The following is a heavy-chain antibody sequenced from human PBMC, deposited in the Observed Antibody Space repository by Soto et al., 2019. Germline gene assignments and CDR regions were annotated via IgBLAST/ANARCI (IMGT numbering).Heavy chain of an antibody. Sequence: PGESLKISCQSSGYTFSNFWIGWVRRLPGKGLEWMGIIYPGDHGTRYSPSFHGKVTISADRSINTAYLQWNSLEASDTAFYFCARSPRSSPYFDYWGQGALVTVSS. J-gene: IGHJ4*02. CDR2: IYPGDHGT. D-gene: IGHD6-13*01. V-gene: IGHV5-51*01. CDR3: ARSPRSSPYFDY. CDR1: GYTFSNFW.